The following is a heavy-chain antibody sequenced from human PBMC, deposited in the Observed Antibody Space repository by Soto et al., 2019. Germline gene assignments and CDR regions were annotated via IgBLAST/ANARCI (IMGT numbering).Heavy chain of an antibody. V-gene: IGHV3-74*01. CDR2: INSDGRST. CDR3: ARDAYCGGDCYSSTVQH. D-gene: IGHD2-21*01. J-gene: IGHJ1*01. Sequence: GGSLRLSCAASGFTFSSYWMHWVRQAPGKGLVWVSRINSDGRSTSYADSVKGRFTISRDNAKNTLYLQMNSLRAEDTAVYYCARDAYCGGDCYSSTVQHWGQGTLVTVSS. CDR1: GFTFSSYW.